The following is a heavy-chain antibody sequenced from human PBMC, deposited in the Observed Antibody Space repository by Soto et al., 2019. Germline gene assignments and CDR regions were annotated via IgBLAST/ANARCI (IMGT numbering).Heavy chain of an antibody. J-gene: IGHJ4*02. CDR3: ARDPYYYGSGSYYNSVFDY. CDR1: GYTFTSYG. V-gene: IGHV1-18*01. CDR2: ISAYNGNT. D-gene: IGHD3-10*01. Sequence: QVPLVQSGAEVKKPGASVKVSCKASGYTFTSYGISWVRQAPGQGLEWMGWISAYNGNTNYAQKLQGRVTMTTDTSTSTAYMELRSLRSDDTAVYYCARDPYYYGSGSYYNSVFDYWGQGTLVTVSS.